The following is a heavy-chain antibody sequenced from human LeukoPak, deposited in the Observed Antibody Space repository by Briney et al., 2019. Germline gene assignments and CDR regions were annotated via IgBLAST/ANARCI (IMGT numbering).Heavy chain of an antibody. CDR2: ISGSGGST. Sequence: GGSLRLSCAASGFTFSSYAMSWVRQAPGKGLEWVSAISGSGGSTYYADSVKGRFTISRDNSKNTLYLQMNSLRAEDTAVYYCGKFEGATTLYALDIWGQGTMVTVSS. J-gene: IGHJ3*02. V-gene: IGHV3-23*01. D-gene: IGHD1-26*01. CDR3: GKFEGATTLYALDI. CDR1: GFTFSSYA.